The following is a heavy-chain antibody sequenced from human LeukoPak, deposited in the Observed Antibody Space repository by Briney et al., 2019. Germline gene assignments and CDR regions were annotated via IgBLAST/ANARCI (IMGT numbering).Heavy chain of an antibody. CDR2: INTNTGNP. V-gene: IGHV7-4-1*02. CDR3: ASYDLGDY. J-gene: IGHJ4*02. Sequence: PRASVKVSCKASGYTFTNYAMNWVRQAPGQGLEWMGWINTNTGNPTNAQDFTGRFVFSLDTSVSTAYLQISSLKAEDTAVYYCASYDLGDYWGQGTLVTVSS. CDR1: GYTFTNYA. D-gene: IGHD3-22*01.